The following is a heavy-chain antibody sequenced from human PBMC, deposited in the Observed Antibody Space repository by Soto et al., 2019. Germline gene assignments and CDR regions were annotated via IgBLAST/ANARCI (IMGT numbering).Heavy chain of an antibody. CDR2: ISTSGSYI. CDR3: ARWEDGSGTYSYYYYGMDV. J-gene: IGHJ6*02. V-gene: IGHV3-21*01. Sequence: EVQLVESGGGLVKPGGSLRLSCAASEFFFGSYNMNWVRQAPGKGLEWVSSISTSGSYIYFADSVKGRFTISRDNAKNSLYLQMNSLRVEDTAVYYCARWEDGSGTYSYYYYGMDVWGQGTTVTVSS. D-gene: IGHD3-10*01. CDR1: EFFFGSYN.